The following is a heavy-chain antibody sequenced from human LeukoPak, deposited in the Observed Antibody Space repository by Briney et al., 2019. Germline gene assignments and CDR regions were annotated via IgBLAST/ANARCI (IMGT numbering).Heavy chain of an antibody. J-gene: IGHJ3*02. V-gene: IGHV5-51*01. CDR2: IYPHDSDT. CDR3: ARHETTVTALDI. CDR1: GYSFTSYW. Sequence: GESLKISCKGSGYSFTSYWIGWVRQMPGKGLEWMGIIYPHDSDTRYSPSFQGPVTISADKSISTAYLQWSSLKASDSAMYYCARHETTVTALDIWGQGTMVTVSS. D-gene: IGHD4-17*01.